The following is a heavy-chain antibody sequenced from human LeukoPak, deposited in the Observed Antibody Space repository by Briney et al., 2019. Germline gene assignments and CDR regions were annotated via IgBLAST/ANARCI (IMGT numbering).Heavy chain of an antibody. Sequence: GGSLRLSCAASGFTFSGSAMHWVRQASGKGLEWVGRIRSKANSYATAYAASVKGRFTISRDGSKNTAYLQMNSLKTEDTAVYYCTFLYQLRSNWFDPWGQGTLVTVSS. J-gene: IGHJ5*02. D-gene: IGHD2-2*01. CDR2: IRSKANSYAT. CDR1: GFTFSGSA. CDR3: TFLYQLRSNWFDP. V-gene: IGHV3-73*01.